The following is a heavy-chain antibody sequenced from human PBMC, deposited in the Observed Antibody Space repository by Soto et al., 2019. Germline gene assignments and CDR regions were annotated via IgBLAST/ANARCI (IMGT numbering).Heavy chain of an antibody. V-gene: IGHV5-51*01. Sequence: GESLKISCKGSGYSFTSYWIGWVRQMPGKGLEWMGIIYPGDSDTRYSPSFQGQVTISADKSISTAYLQWSSLKASDTAMYYCARSRGGIAVAGHFDYWGQGTLVTVSS. D-gene: IGHD6-19*01. CDR1: GYSFTSYW. CDR3: ARSRGGIAVAGHFDY. J-gene: IGHJ4*02. CDR2: IYPGDSDT.